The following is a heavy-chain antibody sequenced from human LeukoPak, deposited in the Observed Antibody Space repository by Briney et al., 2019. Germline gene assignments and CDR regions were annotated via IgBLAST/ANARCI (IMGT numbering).Heavy chain of an antibody. CDR2: INSDGSST. D-gene: IGHD4-17*01. V-gene: IGHV3-74*01. CDR1: GFTFSSYW. Sequence: GGSLRLSCAASGFTFSSYWMRWVRQAPGKGLVWVSRINSDGSSTSYADSVKGRFTISRDNAKNTLYLQMNSLRAEDTAVYYCARDYGDYANWFDPWGQGTLVTVSS. J-gene: IGHJ5*02. CDR3: ARDYGDYANWFDP.